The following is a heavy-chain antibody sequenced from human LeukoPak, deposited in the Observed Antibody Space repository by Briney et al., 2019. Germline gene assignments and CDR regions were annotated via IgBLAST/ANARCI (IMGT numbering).Heavy chain of an antibody. CDR1: GGSISSYY. Sequence: SETLSLTCTVSGGSISSYYWSWIRQPPGKGLEWIGYIYYSGSTNYNPSLKSRVTISVDTSKNQFSLKLSSVTAADTAVYYCARREDRLLCFGELLSGAFDIWGQGTMVTVSS. CDR3: ARREDRLLCFGELLSGAFDI. J-gene: IGHJ3*02. D-gene: IGHD3-10*01. CDR2: IYYSGST. V-gene: IGHV4-59*08.